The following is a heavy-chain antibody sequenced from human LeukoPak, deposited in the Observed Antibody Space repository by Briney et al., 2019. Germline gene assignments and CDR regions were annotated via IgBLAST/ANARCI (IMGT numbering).Heavy chain of an antibody. CDR1: GFTFSSYE. V-gene: IGHV3-48*03. CDR2: ISSSGSTI. J-gene: IGHJ6*03. CDR3: ARERQGGYCSGGSCYPSRYMDV. Sequence: GGSLRLSCAASGFTFSSYEMNWVRQAPGKGLEWVSYISSSGSTIYYADSVKGRFTISRDNAKNSLYLQMNSLRAEDTAVYYCARERQGGYCSGGSCYPSRYMDVWGKGTTVTVSS. D-gene: IGHD2-15*01.